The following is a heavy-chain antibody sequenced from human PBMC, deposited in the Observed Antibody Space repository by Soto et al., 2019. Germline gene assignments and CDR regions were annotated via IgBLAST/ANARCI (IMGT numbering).Heavy chain of an antibody. CDR3: AGSDRGSGARDAFDI. CDR1: GFTFSSYA. D-gene: IGHD1-1*01. J-gene: IGHJ3*02. Sequence: EVQLLESGGGLVQPGGSLRLSCAASGFTFSSYAMSWVRQAPGKGLEWVSAISGSGGSTFYADSVKGRFTNSGDNSKNSLYLPLNSLGTEYTAVYYCAGSDRGSGARDAFDIWGQGTMVTASS. CDR2: ISGSGGST. V-gene: IGHV3-23*01.